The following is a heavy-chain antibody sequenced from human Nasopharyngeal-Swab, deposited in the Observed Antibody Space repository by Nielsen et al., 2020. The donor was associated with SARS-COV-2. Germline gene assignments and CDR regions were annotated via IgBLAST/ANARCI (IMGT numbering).Heavy chain of an antibody. V-gene: IGHV4-34*01. CDR3: ASLPGYSYGFPGGY. D-gene: IGHD5-18*01. Sequence: SQTLSLTCAVYGGSFSGYYWSWIRQPPGKGLEWIGEINHSGSTNYNPSLKSRVTISVDTSKNQFSLKLSSVTVADTAVYYCASLPGYSYGFPGGYWGQGTLVTVSS. CDR2: INHSGST. J-gene: IGHJ4*02. CDR1: GGSFSGYY.